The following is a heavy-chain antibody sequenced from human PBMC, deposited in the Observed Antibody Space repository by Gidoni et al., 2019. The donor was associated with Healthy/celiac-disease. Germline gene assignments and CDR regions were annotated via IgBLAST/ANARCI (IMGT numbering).Heavy chain of an antibody. Sequence: QVQLVESGGGLVKPGGSMRLPCAASGFTFSDHYRSWIRQAPGKGLEWVSYISSSSSYTNYADSVKGRFTISRDNAKNSLYLQMNSLRAEDTAVYYCARDRSSEYYGSGNHWFDPWGQGTLVTVSS. J-gene: IGHJ5*02. CDR3: ARDRSSEYYGSGNHWFDP. D-gene: IGHD3-10*01. CDR2: ISSSSSYT. CDR1: GFTFSDHY. V-gene: IGHV3-11*05.